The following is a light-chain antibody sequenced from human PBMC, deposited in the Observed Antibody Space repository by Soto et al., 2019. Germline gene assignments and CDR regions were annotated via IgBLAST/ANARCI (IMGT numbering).Light chain of an antibody. Sequence: IPLSQTKSSLSASIGDRVTISCQACQNTPNNLRWCHQKPGKAPNLLIFHASKLAEGVASRFCGGGSGADFSFAITSLLRDDLATYYCHPDYGLPPLTFAQGTLLEIK. J-gene: IGKJ5*01. CDR2: HAS. CDR1: QNTPNN. CDR3: HPDYGLPPLT. V-gene: IGKV1-33*01.